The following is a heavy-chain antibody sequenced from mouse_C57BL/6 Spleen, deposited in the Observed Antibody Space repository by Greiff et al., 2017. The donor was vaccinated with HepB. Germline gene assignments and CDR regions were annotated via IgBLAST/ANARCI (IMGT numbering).Heavy chain of an antibody. CDR2: IDPEDGET. CDR3: ARWSTTVVAFDY. D-gene: IGHD1-1*01. V-gene: IGHV14-2*01. CDR1: GFNIKDYY. Sequence: VQLKQSGAELVKPGASVKLSCTASGFNIKDYYMHWVKQRTEQGLEWIGRIDPEDGETKYAPKFQGKATITADTSPNPAYLQLSSLTSEDTAVYYCARWSTTVVAFDYWGQGTTLTVSS. J-gene: IGHJ2*01.